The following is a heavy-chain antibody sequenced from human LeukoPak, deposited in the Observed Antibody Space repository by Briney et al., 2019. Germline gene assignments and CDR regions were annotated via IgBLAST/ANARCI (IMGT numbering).Heavy chain of an antibody. V-gene: IGHV4-39*02. J-gene: IGHJ4*02. Sequence: ASETLSLTCTVSGGSISSSSYYWGWIRQPPGKGLEWIGSIYYSGSTYYNPSLKSRVTISVDTSKNQFSLKLSSVTAADTAVYYCARDIGGSYGYSIDYWGQGTLVTVSS. CDR2: IYYSGST. CDR3: ARDIGGSYGYSIDY. CDR1: GGSISSSSYY. D-gene: IGHD1-26*01.